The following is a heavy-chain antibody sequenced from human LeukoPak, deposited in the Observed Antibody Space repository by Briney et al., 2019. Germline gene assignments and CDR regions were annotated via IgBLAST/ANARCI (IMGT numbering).Heavy chain of an antibody. Sequence: GRSLRLSCAASGFTFSSYGMHWVRQAPGKGLEWVAVISYDGSNKYYADSVKGRFTISRDNSKNTLYLQMNSLRAEDTAVYHCAKDRYSSSWYFDYWGQGTLVTVSS. CDR3: AKDRYSSSWYFDY. CDR2: ISYDGSNK. J-gene: IGHJ4*02. CDR1: GFTFSSYG. V-gene: IGHV3-30*18. D-gene: IGHD6-13*01.